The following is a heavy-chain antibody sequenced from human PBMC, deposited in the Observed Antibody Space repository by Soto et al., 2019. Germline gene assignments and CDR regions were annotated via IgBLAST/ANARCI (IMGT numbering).Heavy chain of an antibody. CDR3: ARYAKAYCGGECYSVYNWFDP. Sequence: SETLSLTCAVSGYSISSGYYWGWIRQPPGKGLEWIGSIYHSGSTYYNPSLKSRVTISVDTSKNQFSLKLSSVTAADTAVYYCARYAKAYCGGECYSVYNWFDPWGQGTLVTVSS. CDR2: IYHSGST. D-gene: IGHD2-21*01. J-gene: IGHJ5*02. V-gene: IGHV4-38-2*01. CDR1: GYSISSGYY.